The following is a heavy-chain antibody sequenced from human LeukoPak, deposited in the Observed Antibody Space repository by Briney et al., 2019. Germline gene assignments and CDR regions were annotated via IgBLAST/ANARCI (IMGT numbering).Heavy chain of an antibody. CDR1: GGSISSYY. V-gene: IGHV4-59*01. Sequence: WETLSLTCTVSGGSISSYYWSWIRQPPGKGLEWIGYIYYNGCTNYNPSLKSRVTISVDTSKNQFSLKLSSVTAADTAVYYCARGGLTPRTTVKGGFDPWGQGTLVTVSS. D-gene: IGHD4-17*01. J-gene: IGHJ5*02. CDR3: ARGGLTPRTTVKGGFDP. CDR2: IYYNGCT.